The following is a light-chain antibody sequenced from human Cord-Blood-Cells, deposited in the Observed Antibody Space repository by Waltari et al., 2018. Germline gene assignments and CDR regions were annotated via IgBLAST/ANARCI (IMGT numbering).Light chain of an antibody. Sequence: EIVMTQSPATLSVSPGERATLSCRASQSVSSNLAWYQQKPGQAPRLLIYGASTRATGIPARFSGSGSGTEFTITISSLQSEDFAVYYCQQYINWPRTFGQGTKVEIK. CDR2: GAS. J-gene: IGKJ1*01. CDR3: QQYINWPRT. V-gene: IGKV3-15*01. CDR1: QSVSSN.